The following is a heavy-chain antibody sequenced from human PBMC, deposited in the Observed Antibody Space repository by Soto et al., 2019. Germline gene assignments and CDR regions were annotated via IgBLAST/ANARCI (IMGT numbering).Heavy chain of an antibody. CDR3: AREIGDTLGYCSGGSCYSDAFDI. CDR2: ISSSSSTI. Sequence: GGSLRLSCAASGFTFGSYSMNWVRQAPGKGLEWVSYISSSSSTIYYADSVEGRFTISRDNAKNSLDLQMNSLRAEDTAVYYCAREIGDTLGYCSGGSCYSDAFDIWGQGTMVTVSS. CDR1: GFTFGSYS. J-gene: IGHJ3*02. V-gene: IGHV3-48*01. D-gene: IGHD2-15*01.